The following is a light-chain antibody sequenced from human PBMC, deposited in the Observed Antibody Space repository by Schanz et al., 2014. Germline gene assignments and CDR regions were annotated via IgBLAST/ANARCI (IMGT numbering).Light chain of an antibody. CDR1: SSDVGGYNY. J-gene: IGLJ2*01. CDR2: DVN. CDR3: SAYTSSSTLV. Sequence: QSALTQPASVSGSPGQSITISCTGTSSDVGGYNYVSWYQQHPGEAPKLMIYDVNNRPSGVSNRFSGSKSGNTASLTISGLQAEDEADYYCSAYTSSSTLVFGGGTKVTVL. V-gene: IGLV2-14*03.